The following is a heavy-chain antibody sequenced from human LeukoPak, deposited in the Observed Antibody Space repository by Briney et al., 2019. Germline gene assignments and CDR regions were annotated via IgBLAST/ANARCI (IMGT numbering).Heavy chain of an antibody. J-gene: IGHJ5*02. CDR3: ARVVPRYGGNSQDWFDP. D-gene: IGHD4-23*01. CDR1: GYTFTRYD. Sequence: GASVKVSCKASGYTFTRYDINWVRQATGQGLEWMGWMNPNSGNTGYAQKFQGRVTMIRNTSISTAYMELSSLRSEDTAVYYCARVVPRYGGNSQDWFDPRGQGTLVTVSS. CDR2: MNPNSGNT. V-gene: IGHV1-8*01.